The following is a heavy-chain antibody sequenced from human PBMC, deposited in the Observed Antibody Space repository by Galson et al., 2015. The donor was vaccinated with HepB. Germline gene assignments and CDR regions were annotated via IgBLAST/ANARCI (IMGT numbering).Heavy chain of an antibody. J-gene: IGHJ4*02. D-gene: IGHD6-25*01. CDR2: IYYSGST. CDR3: ARDGSGSGWNFFDF. V-gene: IGHV4-59*01. Sequence: ETLSLTCTVSGGSISGYYWSWIRQPPGKGLEWIGYIYYSGSTNYNPSLKSRVTISLDTSKNQFSLKLSSVTAADTAVYYCARDGSGSGWNFFDFWGQGTLVTVSS. CDR1: GGSISGYY.